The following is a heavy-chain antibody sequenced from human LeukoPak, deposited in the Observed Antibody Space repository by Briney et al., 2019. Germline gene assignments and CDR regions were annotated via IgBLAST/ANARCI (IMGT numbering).Heavy chain of an antibody. J-gene: IGHJ3*02. CDR3: ARKSSSGDAFDI. CDR2: INPNSGGT. V-gene: IGHV1-2*06. CDR1: GYTFTGYY. D-gene: IGHD6-19*01. Sequence: GASVKVSCKASGYTFTGYYMHWVRQAPGQGLEWMGRINPNSGGTNYAQKFQGRVTMTRDTSISTAYMELSRLRSDDTAVYYCARKSSSGDAFDIWGQGTMVTVSS.